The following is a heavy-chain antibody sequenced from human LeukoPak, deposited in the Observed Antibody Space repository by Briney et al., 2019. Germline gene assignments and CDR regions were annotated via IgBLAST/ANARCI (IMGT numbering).Heavy chain of an antibody. J-gene: IGHJ5*02. CDR2: INHSGST. CDR1: GGSFSGYY. Sequence: SETLSLTCAVYGGSFSGYYWSWIRQPPGKGLEWIGEINHSGSTNYNPSLKSRVTISVDTSKNQFSLKLSSVTAADTAVYYCARANPLYYDFWSGYCGAWFDPWGQGTLVTVSS. CDR3: ARANPLYYDFWSGYCGAWFDP. D-gene: IGHD3-3*01. V-gene: IGHV4-34*01.